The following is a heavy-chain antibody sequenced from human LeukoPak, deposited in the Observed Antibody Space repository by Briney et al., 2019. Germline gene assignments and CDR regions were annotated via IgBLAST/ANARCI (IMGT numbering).Heavy chain of an antibody. J-gene: IGHJ4*02. D-gene: IGHD3-3*01. CDR2: IYDSGST. V-gene: IGHV4-59*01. Sequence: SETLSLTCTVSDGSISSYYWSWIRQPPGKGLEWIGHIYDSGSTNYNPSLKSRVTIAVDTSKNQFSLKLSSVTAADTAVYYCAREFSGSGFFDYWGQGALVTVSS. CDR3: AREFSGSGFFDY. CDR1: DGSISSYY.